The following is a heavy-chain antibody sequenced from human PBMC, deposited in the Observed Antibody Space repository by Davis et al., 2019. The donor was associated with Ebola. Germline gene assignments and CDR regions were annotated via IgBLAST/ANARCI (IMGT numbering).Heavy chain of an antibody. J-gene: IGHJ6*04. CDR2: INPDGSFT. CDR1: GFTFSSYW. CDR3: ARGWLRGGMDV. Sequence: PGGSLRLSCAASGFTFSSYWMHWVRQAPGKGLVWVSRINPDGSFTDYADSVKGRFSISRDSTSNTLYLQMNGLRAEDTALYYCARGWLRGGMDVWGEGTTVTVSS. D-gene: IGHD5-18*01. V-gene: IGHV3-74*01.